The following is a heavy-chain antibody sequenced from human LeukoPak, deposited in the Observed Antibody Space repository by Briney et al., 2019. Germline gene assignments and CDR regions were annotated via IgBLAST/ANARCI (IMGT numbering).Heavy chain of an antibody. Sequence: GGSLRLSCAASGFTFSSYGMHWVRQAPGKGLEWVAFIRYDGSNKYYADSVKGRFTISRDNSKNTLYLQMNSLRAEDTAVYYCAVHYYDSSGYYPQPDYWGQGTLVTVSS. CDR3: AVHYYDSSGYYPQPDY. CDR2: IRYDGSNK. J-gene: IGHJ4*02. CDR1: GFTFSSYG. D-gene: IGHD3-22*01. V-gene: IGHV3-30*02.